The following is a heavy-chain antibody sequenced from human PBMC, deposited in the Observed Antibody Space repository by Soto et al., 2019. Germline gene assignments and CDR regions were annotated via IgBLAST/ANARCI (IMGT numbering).Heavy chain of an antibody. V-gene: IGHV2-5*02. Sequence: QITLNESGPTQVKPRQTLTLTCTFSGFSLTTSGVGVGWIRQSPGKAPEWLALIYWDDDKRYSPSLKSRLIITKDTSKNQLVLTMADLHPADTATYYCAHRVLRTVFGLVTTTAIYFDFWGQGTPVAVSS. J-gene: IGHJ4*02. CDR2: IYWDDDK. CDR1: GFSLTTSGVG. D-gene: IGHD3-3*01. CDR3: AHRVLRTVFGLVTTTAIYFDF.